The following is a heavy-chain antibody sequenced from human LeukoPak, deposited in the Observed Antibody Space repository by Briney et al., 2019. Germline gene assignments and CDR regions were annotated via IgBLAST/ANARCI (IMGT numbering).Heavy chain of an antibody. CDR1: GFTFSSYE. Sequence: GGSLRLSCAASGFTFSSYETNWVRQAPGKGLEWVSYISSSGSTIYYADSVKGRFTISRDNAKNSLYLQMNSLRAEDTAVYYCARAAKIQLWVNWFDPWGQGTLVTVSS. CDR2: ISSSGSTI. V-gene: IGHV3-48*03. CDR3: ARAAKIQLWVNWFDP. J-gene: IGHJ5*02. D-gene: IGHD5-18*01.